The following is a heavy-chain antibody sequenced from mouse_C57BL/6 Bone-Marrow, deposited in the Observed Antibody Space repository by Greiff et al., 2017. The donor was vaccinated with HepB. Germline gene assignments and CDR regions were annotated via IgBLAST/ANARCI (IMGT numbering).Heavy chain of an antibody. CDR3: AISEGLCHFFCY. D-gene: IGHD1-1*02. J-gene: IGHJ2*01. V-gene: IGHV1-81*01. CDR2: IYPRSGNT. CDR1: GYTFTSYG. Sequence: QVQLQQSGAELARPGASVKLSCKASGYTFTSYGISWVKQRTGQGLEWIGEIYPRSGNTYYNEKFKGKATLTVDKSSSTAYMQLSSLTSENSAVYYCAISEGLCHFFCYWGQGTTLTVSS.